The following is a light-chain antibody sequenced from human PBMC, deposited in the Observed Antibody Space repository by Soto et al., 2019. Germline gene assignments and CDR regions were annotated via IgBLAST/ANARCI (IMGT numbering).Light chain of an antibody. V-gene: IGKV3-11*01. J-gene: IGKJ4*01. Sequence: EIRLSLHQDHLALSTGERGTLSCRASQRINRHLAWYRQKPWQAPRLLIYDASSRATGIPARFSGSGSGTDFTLTISGLESEDIGFHYCQQRSNLPPVTFGGGTKVDIK. CDR2: DAS. CDR1: QRINRH. CDR3: QQRSNLPPVT.